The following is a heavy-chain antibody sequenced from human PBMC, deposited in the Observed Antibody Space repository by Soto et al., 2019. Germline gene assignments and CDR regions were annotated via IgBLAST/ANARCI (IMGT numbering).Heavy chain of an antibody. CDR2: IAYDGSNK. CDR3: ARGPGKYDRPYYAMDV. J-gene: IGHJ6*02. Sequence: QVQLVESGGGVVQTGRSLRLSCGVSGFTFKNYAMHWVRQAPGKGLEWVAIIAYDGSNKYYVDSVKGRFTISRDNSKNTLYLQMNSLRPEDTAVYYCARGPGKYDRPYYAMDVWGQGTTVTVSS. D-gene: IGHD3-9*01. V-gene: IGHV3-30-3*01. CDR1: GFTFKNYA.